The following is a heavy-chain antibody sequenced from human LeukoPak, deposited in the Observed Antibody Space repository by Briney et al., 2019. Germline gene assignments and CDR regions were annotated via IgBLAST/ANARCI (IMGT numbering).Heavy chain of an antibody. Sequence: PGGPLRLSCAASGFIFSSYEMNWVRQAPGKGLGWVSYISSSGSTIYYADSVKGRFTISRDNAKNSLYLQMNSLRAEDTAVYYCARDWRYYGSGSYYRASASMDVWGQGTTVTVSS. CDR1: GFIFSSYE. V-gene: IGHV3-48*03. CDR2: ISSSGSTI. J-gene: IGHJ6*02. CDR3: ARDWRYYGSGSYYRASASMDV. D-gene: IGHD3-10*01.